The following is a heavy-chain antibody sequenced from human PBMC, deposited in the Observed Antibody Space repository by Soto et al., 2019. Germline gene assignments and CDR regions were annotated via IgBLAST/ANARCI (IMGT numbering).Heavy chain of an antibody. CDR3: ARDQTTVTTHDAFDI. Sequence: ASVKVSCKASGGTFSSYAISWVRQAPGKGLEWVANIKQDGSEKYYVDSVKGRFTISRDNAKNSLYLQMNSLRAEDTAVYYCARDQTTVTTHDAFDIWGQGTMVTVSS. CDR2: IKQDGSEK. J-gene: IGHJ3*02. D-gene: IGHD4-17*01. CDR1: GGTFSSYA. V-gene: IGHV3-7*04.